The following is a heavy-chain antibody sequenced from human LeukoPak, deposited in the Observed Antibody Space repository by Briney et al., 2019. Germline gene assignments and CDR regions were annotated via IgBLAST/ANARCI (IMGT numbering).Heavy chain of an antibody. V-gene: IGHV1-2*02. CDR3: ARDNFYSYGPYYYYYYMDV. D-gene: IGHD5-18*01. CDR2: INPNSGGT. Sequence: GASVKVSCKASGYTFTGYYMHWVRQAPGQGLEWMGWINPNSGGTNYAQKFQGRVTMTRDTSISTAYMELSRLRSDDTAVYYCARDNFYSYGPYYYYYYMDVWGKGTTVTVPS. J-gene: IGHJ6*03. CDR1: GYTFTGYY.